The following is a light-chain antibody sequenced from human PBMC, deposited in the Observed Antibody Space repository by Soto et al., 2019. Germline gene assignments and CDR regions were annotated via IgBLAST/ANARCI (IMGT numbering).Light chain of an antibody. V-gene: IGLV1-40*01. CDR2: GNS. CDR3: QSYHSSLSVVV. Sequence: QSVLTQPPSVSGAPGQRVTISCTGSSSNIGAGYDVHWYQQLPGTAPKLLIYGNSNRPSGVPDRFSGSKSGTSASLAITGLQAEDDSDYYCQSYHSSLSVVVFGGGTKVTVL. CDR1: SSNIGAGYD. J-gene: IGLJ2*01.